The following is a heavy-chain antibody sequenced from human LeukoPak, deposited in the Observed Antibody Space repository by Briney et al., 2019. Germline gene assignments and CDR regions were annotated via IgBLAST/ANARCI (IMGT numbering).Heavy chain of an antibody. J-gene: IGHJ4*02. CDR2: ISHDGRNK. CDR1: GFTFSAFN. CDR3: ARGTGSSPRGGLDY. D-gene: IGHD6-13*01. Sequence: GGSLRLSCAAAGFTFSAFNIHWVRQAPGKGLEWVAVISHDGRNKYFADSVKGRFTISRDNAKNSLYLQMNSLRAEDTAVYYCARGTGSSPRGGLDYWGQGTLVTVSS. V-gene: IGHV3-30*03.